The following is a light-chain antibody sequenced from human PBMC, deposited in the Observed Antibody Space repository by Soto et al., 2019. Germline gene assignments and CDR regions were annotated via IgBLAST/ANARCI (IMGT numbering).Light chain of an antibody. J-gene: IGKJ5*01. CDR3: QQRNNWPS. CDR2: DAS. Sequence: IVLTQSPGTLSLSPGQRATLSCRASQSISSNYLAWYQHKPGQAPRLLIYDASSKATGTPDRFSGSGSGTEFTLTISSLQSEDFAVYYCQQRNNWPSFGQGTRLEIK. CDR1: QSISSNY. V-gene: IGKV3D-20*02.